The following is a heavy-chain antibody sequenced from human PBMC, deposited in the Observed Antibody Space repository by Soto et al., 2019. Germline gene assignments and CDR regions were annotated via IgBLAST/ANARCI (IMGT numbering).Heavy chain of an antibody. CDR3: AVGWK. D-gene: IGHD1-1*01. Sequence: EVHLVESGGALVQPGGSLRVSCAASGFSVSNNYMSWVRQAPGKGLEWVAFIYSGGDTFYADSVEGRFSISRDKSRNTLYLQMNSLRVEDTAVYYCAVGWKWGQGTLVTVSS. V-gene: IGHV3-66*01. J-gene: IGHJ4*02. CDR1: GFSVSNNY. CDR2: IYSGGDT.